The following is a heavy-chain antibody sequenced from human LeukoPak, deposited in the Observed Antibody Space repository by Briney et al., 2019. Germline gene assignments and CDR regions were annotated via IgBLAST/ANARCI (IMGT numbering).Heavy chain of an antibody. CDR2: ISGSGSST. D-gene: IGHD6-19*01. CDR3: ARGQWDSSGGYGNY. Sequence: PGGSLRLSSVASVFTPSSYAMSWVRHAPGGGLEWVSTISGSGSSTYYADSVRGRFTISRDNYKNTLYQQMNRLSAEDTAVYYCARGQWDSSGGYGNYWGQGTLVTVSS. J-gene: IGHJ4*02. CDR1: VFTPSSYA. V-gene: IGHV3-23*01.